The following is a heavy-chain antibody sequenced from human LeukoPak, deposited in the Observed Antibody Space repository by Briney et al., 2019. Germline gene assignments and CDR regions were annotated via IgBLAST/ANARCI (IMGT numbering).Heavy chain of an antibody. CDR1: GFTFDDYA. CDR2: ISWNSGSI. Sequence: GGSLRLSCAASGFTFDDYAMHWVRQAPGKGLEWVSGISWNSGSIGYADSVKGRFTISRDNAKNSLYLQMNSLRAEDTALYYCAKDPLAAAGGLDYWGQGTLVTVSS. CDR3: AKDPLAAAGGLDY. V-gene: IGHV3-9*01. J-gene: IGHJ4*02. D-gene: IGHD6-13*01.